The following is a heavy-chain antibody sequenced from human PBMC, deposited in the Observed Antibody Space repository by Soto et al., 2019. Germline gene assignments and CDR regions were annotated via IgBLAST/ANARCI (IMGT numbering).Heavy chain of an antibody. V-gene: IGHV1-2*04. D-gene: IGHD2-15*01. CDR3: AREDIVGGEYYYYYGRDV. Sequence: ASVKVSCKASGYTFTGYYMHWVRQAPGQGPEWMGWINPNSGGTNYAQKFQGWVTMTRDTSISTAYMELSRLRSDDTAVYYCAREDIVGGEYYYYYGRDVWGQGTTVTVSS. CDR2: INPNSGGT. J-gene: IGHJ6*02. CDR1: GYTFTGYY.